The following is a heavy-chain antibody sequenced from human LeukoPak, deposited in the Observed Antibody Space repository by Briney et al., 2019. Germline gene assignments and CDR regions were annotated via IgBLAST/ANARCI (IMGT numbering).Heavy chain of an antibody. V-gene: IGHV3-30*03. Sequence: QSGGSLRLSCAASGFTFSNAWMTWVRQAPGKGLEWVTVISNDGSNKYYADSVRGRFTISRDNSKNTLYLQMNSLRAEDTAVYYCARENNYYFDYWGQGTLVTVSS. J-gene: IGHJ4*02. CDR2: ISNDGSNK. CDR1: GFTFSNAW. CDR3: ARENNYYFDY. D-gene: IGHD1-20*01.